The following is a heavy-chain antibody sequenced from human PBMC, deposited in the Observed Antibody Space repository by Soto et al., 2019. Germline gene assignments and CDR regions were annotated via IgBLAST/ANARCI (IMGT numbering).Heavy chain of an antibody. V-gene: IGHV1-18*01. CDR2: ITAYNGNT. Sequence: QVQLVQSGAEVKKPGASVKVSCKASGYTFTSYAISWVRQAPGQGLEWMGWITAYNGNTNYAQKLQGRVTMTTDTTASTAYMALRSLIYDDTAVYYCARDSPPPREWGQGTLVTVSS. CDR3: ARDSPPPRE. CDR1: GYTFTSYA. J-gene: IGHJ4*02.